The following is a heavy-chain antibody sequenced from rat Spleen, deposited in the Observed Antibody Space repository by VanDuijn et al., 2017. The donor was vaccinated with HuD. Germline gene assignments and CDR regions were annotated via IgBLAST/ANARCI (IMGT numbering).Heavy chain of an antibody. D-gene: IGHD1-6*01. J-gene: IGHJ3*01. V-gene: IGHV3-1*01. CDR1: GYSITSNY. CDR3: TRGLSMSSTNYYYALFAY. Sequence: EVQLQESGPGLVKPSQSLSLTCSVTGYSITSNYWGWIRKFPGNKMEWMGYIDYSGRTSYNPSLKSRISITRDTSNNQFFRQLNSVNTEDTATYYCTRGLSMSSTNYYYALFAYWGQGTLVTVSS. CDR2: IDYSGRT.